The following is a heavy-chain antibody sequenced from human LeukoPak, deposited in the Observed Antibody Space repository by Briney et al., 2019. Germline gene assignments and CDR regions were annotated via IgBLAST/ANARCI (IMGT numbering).Heavy chain of an antibody. V-gene: IGHV3-48*01. Sequence: PGGSLRLSCAASGFTFSTYAMDWVRQAPGKGLEWVSYLSSSSSVIYHADSVKGRFTISRDNSKNTLYLQMNSLRAEDTAVYYCARGGLWFGELYFDYWGQGTLVTVSS. CDR3: ARGGLWFGELYFDY. D-gene: IGHD3-10*01. J-gene: IGHJ4*02. CDR1: GFTFSTYA. CDR2: LSSSSSVI.